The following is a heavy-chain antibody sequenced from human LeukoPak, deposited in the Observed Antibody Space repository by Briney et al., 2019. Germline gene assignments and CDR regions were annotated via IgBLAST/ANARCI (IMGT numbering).Heavy chain of an antibody. D-gene: IGHD3/OR15-3a*01. Sequence: ASETLSLTCTVSGGSISSSSDYWGWIRQAPGKGLEWIGSIYYSGNTYYNASLKSQVSISIDTSKNQFSLRLTSVTAADTAVYYCARQTGSGLFILPGGQGTLVTVSS. CDR1: GGSISSSSDY. CDR3: ARQTGSGLFILP. J-gene: IGHJ4*02. CDR2: IYYSGNT. V-gene: IGHV4-39*01.